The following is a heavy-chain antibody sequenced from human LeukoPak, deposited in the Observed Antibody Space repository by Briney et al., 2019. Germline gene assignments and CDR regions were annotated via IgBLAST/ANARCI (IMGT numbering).Heavy chain of an antibody. V-gene: IGHV3-30*03. J-gene: IGHJ3*02. D-gene: IGHD3-3*01. CDR3: ARERSDFWSGYWPAAFDI. Sequence: GRSLRLSCAASGFTFSSYGMHWVRQAPGKGLEWVAVISYDGSNKYYADSVKGRFTISRDNAKNSLYLQMNSLRAEDTAVYYCARERSDFWSGYWPAAFDIWGQGTMVTVSS. CDR2: ISYDGSNK. CDR1: GFTFSSYG.